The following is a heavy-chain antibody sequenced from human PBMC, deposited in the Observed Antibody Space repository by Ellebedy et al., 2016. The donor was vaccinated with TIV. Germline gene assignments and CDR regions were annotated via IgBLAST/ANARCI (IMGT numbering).Heavy chain of an antibody. J-gene: IGHJ4*03. V-gene: IGHV5-10-1*01. D-gene: IGHD6-19*01. CDR3: ARLIAVAGTSGRDYFDY. Sequence: GGSLRLSCKGSGDNFNNYWIGWVRQMPGKGLEWMGRIDPSDSYTNYSPSFQGHVTISADKSISTAYLQWSSLKASDTAMYYCARLIAVAGTSGRDYFDYWGQGTTVTVSS. CDR2: IDPSDSYT. CDR1: GDNFNNYW.